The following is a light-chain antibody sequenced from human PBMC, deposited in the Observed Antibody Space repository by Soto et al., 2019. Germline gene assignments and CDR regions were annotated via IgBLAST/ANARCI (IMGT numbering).Light chain of an antibody. CDR2: KAS. J-gene: IGKJ1*01. Sequence: DIQMTQSPSTLSASVGDIVTITCRASQSISSWLAWYQQKPGKAPKLLIYKASSLESGVPARFSGSGSGTEFTFTISSLQSDDFATYYCQQYDSYSWTCGQGTKGAIK. V-gene: IGKV1-5*03. CDR1: QSISSW. CDR3: QQYDSYSWT.